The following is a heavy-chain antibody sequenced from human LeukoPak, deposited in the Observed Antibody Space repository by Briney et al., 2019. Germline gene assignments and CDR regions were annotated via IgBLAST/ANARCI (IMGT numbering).Heavy chain of an antibody. D-gene: IGHD2-2*01. V-gene: IGHV1-69*13. Sequence: SVKVSCKASGGTFSSYAISWVRQAPGQGLEWMGGIIPIFGTANYAQKFQGRVTITADESTSTAYMELSSLRSEDTVVYYCAVGYCSSTSCYRGDYYYYMDVWGKGTTVTVSS. CDR3: AVGYCSSTSCYRGDYYYYMDV. CDR1: GGTFSSYA. J-gene: IGHJ6*03. CDR2: IIPIFGTA.